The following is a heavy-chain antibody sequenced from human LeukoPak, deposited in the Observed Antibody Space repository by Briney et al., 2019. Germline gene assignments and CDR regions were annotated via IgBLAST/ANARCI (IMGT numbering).Heavy chain of an antibody. CDR2: INHSGST. CDR1: GGSFSGYY. D-gene: IGHD1-26*01. V-gene: IGHV4-34*01. Sequence: PSETLSLTCAVYGGSFSGYYWSWIRQPPGKGLEWIGEINHSGSTNYNPSLKSRVTISVDTSKNQFSLKLSSVTAADTAVYYCARQGLGSYPNIYYYYYYMDVWGKGTTVTVSS. J-gene: IGHJ6*03. CDR3: ARQGLGSYPNIYYYYYYMDV.